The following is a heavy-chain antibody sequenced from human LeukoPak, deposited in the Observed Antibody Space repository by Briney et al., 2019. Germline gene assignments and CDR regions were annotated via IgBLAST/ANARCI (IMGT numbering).Heavy chain of an antibody. J-gene: IGHJ4*02. CDR3: TTSPHPDY. Sequence: TGGSLRLSCTAAGFTFSTYAMGWVRQAPGKGLEWVGRIKSKTDGGTTDYAAPVKGRFTISRDDSKNTLYLQMNSLKTEDTAVYYCTTSPHPDYWGQGTLVTVSS. CDR2: IKSKTDGGTT. V-gene: IGHV3-15*01. CDR1: GFTFSTYA.